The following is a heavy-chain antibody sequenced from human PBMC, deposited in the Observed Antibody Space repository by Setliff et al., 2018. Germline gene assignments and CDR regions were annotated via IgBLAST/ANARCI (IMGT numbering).Heavy chain of an antibody. D-gene: IGHD2-15*01. V-gene: IGHV3-13*01. CDR3: ARHTPGYYYIDV. J-gene: IGHJ6*03. CDR1: GFTFSSYD. CDR2: IGTAGDT. Sequence: PGGSLRLSCAASGFTFSSYDMHWVRQATGKGLEWVSAIGTAGDTYYPGSVKGRFTISRENAKNSLYLQMNSLRAGDTAVYYCARHTPGYYYIDVWGKGTTVTVSS.